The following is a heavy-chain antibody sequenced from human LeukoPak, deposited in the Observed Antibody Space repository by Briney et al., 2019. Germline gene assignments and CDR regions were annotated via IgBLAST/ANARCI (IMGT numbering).Heavy chain of an antibody. V-gene: IGHV4-34*01. J-gene: IGHJ4*02. CDR1: GGSFSGYY. Sequence: SETLSPTCAIYGGSFSGYYWSWIRQPPGKGLEWIGEINHSGSTNYNPSLKSRVTISVDTSKNQFSLKLSSVTAADTAVYYCARGRYSSSWYSRGLGYWGQGTLVTVSS. CDR3: ARGRYSSSWYSRGLGY. CDR2: INHSGST. D-gene: IGHD6-13*01.